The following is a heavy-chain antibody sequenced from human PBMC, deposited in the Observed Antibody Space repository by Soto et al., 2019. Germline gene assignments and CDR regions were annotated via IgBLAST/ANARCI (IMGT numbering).Heavy chain of an antibody. V-gene: IGHV3-7*01. Sequence: GGSLRLSCAASGFTFSSYWMSWVRQAPGKGLEWVANIKQDGSEKYYVDSVKGRFTISRDNAKNSLYLQMNSLRAEDTAVYYCAREIQFQLLNPYYDVWSGLLPTGGWFDPWGQGTMVTVSS. CDR3: AREIQFQLLNPYYDVWSGLLPTGGWFDP. CDR1: GFTFSSYW. CDR2: IKQDGSEK. D-gene: IGHD3-3*01. J-gene: IGHJ5*02.